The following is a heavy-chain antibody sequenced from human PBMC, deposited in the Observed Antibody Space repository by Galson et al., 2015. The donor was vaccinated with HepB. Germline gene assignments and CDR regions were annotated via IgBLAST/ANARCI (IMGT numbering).Heavy chain of an antibody. D-gene: IGHD6-13*01. V-gene: IGHV4-39*01. CDR2: IYYSGST. CDR1: GGSISSSSYY. Sequence: ETLSLTCTVSGGSISSSSYYWGWIRQPPGKGLEWIGSIYYSGSTYYNPSLKSRVTISVDTSKNQFSLKLSSVTAADTAVYYCARQRVLWEAAAGIVDYWGQGTLVTVSS. J-gene: IGHJ4*02. CDR3: ARQRVLWEAAAGIVDY.